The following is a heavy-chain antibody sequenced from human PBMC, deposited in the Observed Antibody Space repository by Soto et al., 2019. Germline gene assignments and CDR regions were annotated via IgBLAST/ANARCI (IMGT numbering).Heavy chain of an antibody. Sequence: QVQLVESGGDVGQPGRSLRLSCAASGSTFSSYDIHWVRQAPGKGLGWVANISPNGNNAFYADSVKGRFTISRDNARKTVYLQVNSLRPEDTAVFHCVRGPSHGAFDIWGQGTMVTVSP. J-gene: IGHJ3*02. CDR1: GSTFSSYD. CDR3: VRGPSHGAFDI. CDR2: ISPNGNNA. V-gene: IGHV3-30-3*01.